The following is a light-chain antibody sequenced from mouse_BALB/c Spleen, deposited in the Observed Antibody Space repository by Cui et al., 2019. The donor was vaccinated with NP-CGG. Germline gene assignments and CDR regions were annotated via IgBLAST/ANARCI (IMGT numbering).Light chain of an antibody. V-gene: IGLV1*01. J-gene: IGLJ1*01. CDR2: GTN. CDR3: ALWYSTHWV. Sequence: QAAVSQEPALTTSPGETVTLTCRSSTGAVTTSNYANWVQEKPDHLFTGLIGGTNNRAPGVPARFSGSLIGDKAALTITGAQTEDEAIYFCALWYSTHWVFGGGTKLTVL. CDR1: TGAVTTSNY.